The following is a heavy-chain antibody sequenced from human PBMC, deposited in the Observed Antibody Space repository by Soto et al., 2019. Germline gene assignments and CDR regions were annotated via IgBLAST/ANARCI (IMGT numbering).Heavy chain of an antibody. CDR1: GFTFSSYG. CDR3: ARDDVLGSYFAY. Sequence: GGSLRLSCAASGFTFSSYGMHWVRQAPGKGLEWVAVIWYDGSNKYYADSVKGRFTISRDNSKNTLYLQMNSLRAEDTAVYYCARDDVLGSYFAYWGQGTLVTVSS. V-gene: IGHV3-33*01. J-gene: IGHJ4*02. CDR2: IWYDGSNK. D-gene: IGHD1-26*01.